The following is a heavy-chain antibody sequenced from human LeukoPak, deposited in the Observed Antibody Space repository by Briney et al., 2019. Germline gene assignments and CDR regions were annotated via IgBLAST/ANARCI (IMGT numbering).Heavy chain of an antibody. CDR3: AKRDYSDISGYSPLFAN. CDR2: ISGNGIKT. D-gene: IGHD3-22*01. CDR1: GFTFDTYA. Sequence: GGSLRLSCAASGFTFDTYAMSWVRQAPGEGLEWVPGISGNGIKTYYGDSVKGRFTIFRDNSKNTLWLQMSTLRAEDTAVYFCAKRDYSDISGYSPLFANWGQGTLVTVSS. V-gene: IGHV3-23*01. J-gene: IGHJ4*02.